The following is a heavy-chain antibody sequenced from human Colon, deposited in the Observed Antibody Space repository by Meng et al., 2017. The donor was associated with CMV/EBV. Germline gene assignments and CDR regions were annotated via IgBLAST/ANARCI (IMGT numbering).Heavy chain of an antibody. J-gene: IGHJ4*02. CDR3: ARAQGGYSSSSH. V-gene: IGHV1-2*02. D-gene: IGHD6-6*01. CDR1: AYTFTDYY. Sequence: ASVKVSCKASAYTFTDYYIHWVRQAPGQGLEYMGWINPNNGGTFYARTFQGRVTMTRDTSISTAYMELSRLRSDDTAVYYCARAQGGYSSSSHWGQGTLVTVSS. CDR2: INPNNGGT.